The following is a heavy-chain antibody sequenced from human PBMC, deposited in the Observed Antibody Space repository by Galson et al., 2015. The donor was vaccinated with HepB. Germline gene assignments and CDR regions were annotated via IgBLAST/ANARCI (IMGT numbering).Heavy chain of an antibody. V-gene: IGHV3-64D*06. CDR3: VKDRAIVVRGVIITYYFHY. CDR1: GFSFSNYP. D-gene: IGHD3-10*01. CDR2: ISDNGGDR. J-gene: IGHJ4*02. Sequence: SLRLSCAASGFSFSNYPMPWVRQAPGKGLEYVSGISDNGGDRYYADSVKGRFTISRDNSKNTLYLQMSSLRAEDTAVYFCVKDRAIVVRGVIITYYFHYWGQGTLVTVSS.